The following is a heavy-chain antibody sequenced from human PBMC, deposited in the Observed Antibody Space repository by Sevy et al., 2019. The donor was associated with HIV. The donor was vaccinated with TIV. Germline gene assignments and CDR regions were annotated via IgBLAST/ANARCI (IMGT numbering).Heavy chain of an antibody. CDR2: IDPNNGNS. CDR3: TRDDIYTHPWEFDW. CDR1: GYTFTDYY. J-gene: IGHJ4*01. V-gene: IGHV1-2*02. D-gene: IGHD1-26*01. Sequence: ASVKVSCKASGYTFTDYYMHWVRQAPGQGLEWMGWIDPNNGNSNSAQKFQGRLTLTSDTSISTAYMELSRLRSDDTAYYFCTRDDIYTHPWEFDWWSHGALVTVSS.